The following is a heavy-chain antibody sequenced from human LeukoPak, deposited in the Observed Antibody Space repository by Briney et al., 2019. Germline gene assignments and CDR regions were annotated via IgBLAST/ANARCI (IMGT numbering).Heavy chain of an antibody. J-gene: IGHJ4*02. CDR1: GFTLCSYN. Sequence: GGSLRLSCAASGFTLCSYNMNGVREAPGRGVEWGSATISSDAGTYYADSVRGRFTIPRDNPKNTLYLHMNSLRLEDAAVYFCARAPVTSCRGAYCYPFDHWGQGTQVTVSS. CDR2: TISSDAGT. CDR3: ARAPVTSCRGAYCYPFDH. V-gene: IGHV3-23*01. D-gene: IGHD2-21*01.